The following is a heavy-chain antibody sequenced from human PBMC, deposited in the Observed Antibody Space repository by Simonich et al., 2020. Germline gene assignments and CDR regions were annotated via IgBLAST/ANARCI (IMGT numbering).Heavy chain of an antibody. J-gene: IGHJ1*01. D-gene: IGHD6-13*01. Sequence: QVQLQQWGAGLLKPSETLSLTCAVYGGSFSGYCWSWIRQPPGKGLEWIGEINHSGRTNYNPSLKSRVTITVDTSKNQFSLKLSSVTAADTAVYYCARGLRVAAAGTAFQHWGQGTLVTVSS. V-gene: IGHV4-34*01. CDR1: GGSFSGYC. CDR3: ARGLRVAAAGTAFQH. CDR2: INHSGRT.